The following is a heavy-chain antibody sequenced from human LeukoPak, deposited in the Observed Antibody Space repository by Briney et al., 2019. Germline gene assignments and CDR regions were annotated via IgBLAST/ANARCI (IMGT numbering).Heavy chain of an antibody. CDR2: IKNDGSEE. CDR1: GFNFRSYW. J-gene: IGHJ4*02. V-gene: IGHV3-7*05. D-gene: IGHD6-19*01. CDR3: ARIKWSGGWFLDY. Sequence: GGSLRLSCEASGFNFRSYWMTWVRQAPGKGLEWVANIKNDGSEEYYVDSVRGRFTISRDNTRNSSFLQMNSLRVADTAVYYCARIKWSGGWFLDYWGQGTLVTVSS.